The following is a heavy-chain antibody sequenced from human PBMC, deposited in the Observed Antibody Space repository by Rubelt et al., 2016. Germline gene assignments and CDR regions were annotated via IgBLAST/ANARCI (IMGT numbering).Heavy chain of an antibody. CDR2: ISAYNGNT. Sequence: QVQLVQSGAEVKKPGASVKVSCKASGYTFTSYGISWVRQAPGQGLEWMGWISAYNGNTNYARKLQSRVTMTTNQDTSTGDMEPRSLRSDDTAVYYCASDADYYDSSGYYPYWGQGTLVTVSS. CDR3: ASDADYYDSSGYYPY. V-gene: IGHV1-18*01. J-gene: IGHJ4*02. CDR1: GYTFTSYG. D-gene: IGHD3-22*01.